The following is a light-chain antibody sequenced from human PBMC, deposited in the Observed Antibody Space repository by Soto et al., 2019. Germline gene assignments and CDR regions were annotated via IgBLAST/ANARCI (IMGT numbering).Light chain of an antibody. CDR1: SSDVGGYNY. CDR3: SSYTSSSTLNYV. V-gene: IGLV2-14*01. J-gene: IGLJ1*01. Sequence: QSVLTQPASVSGSPGQSITISCTGTSSDVGGYNYVSWYQQHPGKAPKLMIYDVSNRPSGVSNRFSGSKSGNTASLTISGLQAEVEADYYCSSYTSSSTLNYVFGTGTKLTVL. CDR2: DVS.